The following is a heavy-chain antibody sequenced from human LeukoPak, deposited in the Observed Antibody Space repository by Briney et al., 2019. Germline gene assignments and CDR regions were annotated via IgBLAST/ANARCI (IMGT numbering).Heavy chain of an antibody. D-gene: IGHD4-17*01. V-gene: IGHV4-59*01. J-gene: IGHJ4*02. CDR2: IYYSGST. CDR1: GGSISSYY. Sequence: SETLSLTCTVSGGSISSYYWSWIRQPPGKGLEWIGYIYYSGSTNYNPSLKSRVTLSVDTSKNQFSLKLSSVTAADTAVYYCARVSSDYGDSYILDYWGQGTLVTVSS. CDR3: ARVSSDYGDSYILDY.